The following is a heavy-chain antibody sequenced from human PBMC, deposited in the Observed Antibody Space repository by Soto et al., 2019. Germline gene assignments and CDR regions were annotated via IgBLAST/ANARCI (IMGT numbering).Heavy chain of an antibody. D-gene: IGHD2-2*01. CDR1: GGSISSGGYY. CDR3: ARVRTEYAGLDY. J-gene: IGHJ4*02. Sequence: SETLSLTCTVSGGSISSGGYYWSWIRQSPGKGLESIAYVYSSGSTNYNPSLESRVAISLDTSKNQFSLRLTSVTAADTAVYFCARVRTEYAGLDYWGQGTLVTVSS. V-gene: IGHV4-61*08. CDR2: VYSSGST.